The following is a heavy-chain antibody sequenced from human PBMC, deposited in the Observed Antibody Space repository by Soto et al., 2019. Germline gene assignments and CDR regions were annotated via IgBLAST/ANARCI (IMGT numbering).Heavy chain of an antibody. V-gene: IGHV3-30*03. D-gene: IGHD2-15*01. Sequence: QVQLVESGGGVVQPGRSLRLSCAASGFSFSNYGMHWVRQAPGKGLEWVAVASFDGSEKYYADSVKGRFTISRDNSKNPLYLEVDSLTPEDTAVYYCAREACSGGNCNGFDSWGQGDVVTVSS. J-gene: IGHJ4*02. CDR1: GFSFSNYG. CDR3: AREACSGGNCNGFDS. CDR2: ASFDGSEK.